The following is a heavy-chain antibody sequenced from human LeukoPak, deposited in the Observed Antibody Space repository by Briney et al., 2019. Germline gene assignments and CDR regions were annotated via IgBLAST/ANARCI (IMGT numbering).Heavy chain of an antibody. CDR2: IYTSGST. CDR1: GGSISSSSYY. V-gene: IGHV4-61*02. CDR3: ARNHEYYYDSSGWTPRD. J-gene: IGHJ4*02. D-gene: IGHD3-22*01. Sequence: SETLSLTCTVSGGSISSSSYYWSWIRQPAGKGLEWIGRIYTSGSTNYNPSLKSRVTISVDTSKNQFSLKLSSVTAADTAVYYCARNHEYYYDSSGWTPRDWGQGTLVTVSP.